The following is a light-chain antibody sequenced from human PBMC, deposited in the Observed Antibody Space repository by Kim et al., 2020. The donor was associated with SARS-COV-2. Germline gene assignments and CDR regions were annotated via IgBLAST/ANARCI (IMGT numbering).Light chain of an antibody. J-gene: IGKJ4*01. CDR1: QSVSSS. CDR3: QQYNYLVT. CDR2: GAS. Sequence: SVSPGERATLPCRASQSVSSSLAWYQRKPGQAPRLLIYGASTRATGIPARFSGSGSGTEFTLTISSLQSEDFAVYYCQQYNYLVTFGGGTKVDIK. V-gene: IGKV3-15*01.